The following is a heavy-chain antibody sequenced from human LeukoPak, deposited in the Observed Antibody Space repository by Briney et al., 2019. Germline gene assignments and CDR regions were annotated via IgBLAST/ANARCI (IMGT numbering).Heavy chain of an antibody. CDR2: IYYSGNT. CDR3: ARGYCTNGACHAHFDY. D-gene: IGHD2-8*01. CDR1: GGSISSYY. J-gene: IGHJ4*02. Sequence: SETLSLTCTVSGGSISSYYWNWIRQPPGKGLEWIGYIYYSGNTNYSPSLKSRVTISLDTSENQLSLKLSSVTPADTAVYYCARGYCTNGACHAHFDYWAREPWSPSPQ. V-gene: IGHV4-59*01.